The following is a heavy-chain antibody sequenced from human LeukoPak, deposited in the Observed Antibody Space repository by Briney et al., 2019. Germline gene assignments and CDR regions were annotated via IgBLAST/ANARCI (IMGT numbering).Heavy chain of an antibody. CDR3: ARGLGYGVFDP. CDR1: GFTFSSYA. J-gene: IGHJ5*02. CDR2: ISYDGSNK. Sequence: GGSLRLSCAASGFTFSSYAMHWVRQAPGKGLEWVAVISYDGSNKYYADSVKGRFTISRDNSKNTLYLQMSSLRAEDTAVYYCARGLGYGVFDPWGQGTLVTVSS. D-gene: IGHD6-13*01. V-gene: IGHV3-30*04.